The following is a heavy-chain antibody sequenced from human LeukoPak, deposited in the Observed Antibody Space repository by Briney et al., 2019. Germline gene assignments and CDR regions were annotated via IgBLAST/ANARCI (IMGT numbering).Heavy chain of an antibody. CDR1: GGSISSGGYY. J-gene: IGHJ4*02. D-gene: IGHD2-21*02. Sequence: SETLSLTCTVSGGSISSGGYYCSWIRQHPGKGLEWIGYIYYSGSTYYNPSLKSRVTISVDTSKNQFSLKLSSVTAADTAVYYCARGSYGDSPLGYWGQGTLVTVSS. V-gene: IGHV4-31*03. CDR3: ARGSYGDSPLGY. CDR2: IYYSGST.